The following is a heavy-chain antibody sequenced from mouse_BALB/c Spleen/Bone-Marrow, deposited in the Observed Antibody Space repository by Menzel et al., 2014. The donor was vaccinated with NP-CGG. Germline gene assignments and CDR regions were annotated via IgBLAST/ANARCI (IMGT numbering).Heavy chain of an antibody. Sequence: VQLQQSGPELVKPGASVKISCKASGYSFTGYFMNWVMQSHGKSLEWIGRINPYNGDTFYNQKFKGKATLTVDKSSSTAHMELRSLASEGSAVYYCAREGGYYYGSSPYFDVWGAGTTVTVSS. CDR1: GYSFTGYF. CDR2: INPYNGDT. J-gene: IGHJ1*01. CDR3: AREGGYYYGSSPYFDV. D-gene: IGHD1-1*01. V-gene: IGHV1-20*02.